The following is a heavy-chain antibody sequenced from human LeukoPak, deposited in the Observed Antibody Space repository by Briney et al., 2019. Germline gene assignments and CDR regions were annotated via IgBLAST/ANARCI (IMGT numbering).Heavy chain of an antibody. Sequence: GGSLRLSCAASGFTFSDYGMHWVRQAPGKGLEWVAFIRHDGRNKYYADSVKGRFTISRDNSKNTLYLQMNSLRAEDTAVYYCARGPRGYSYGYIDYWGQGTLVTVSS. CDR3: ARGPRGYSYGYIDY. CDR2: IRHDGRNK. CDR1: GFTFSDYG. J-gene: IGHJ4*02. D-gene: IGHD5-18*01. V-gene: IGHV3-30*02.